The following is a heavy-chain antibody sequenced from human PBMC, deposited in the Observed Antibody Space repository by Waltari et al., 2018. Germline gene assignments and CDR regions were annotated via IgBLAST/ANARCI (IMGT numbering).Heavy chain of an antibody. CDR1: GFTFSSYS. CDR3: ARVIGGSSPNDAFDI. Sequence: EVQLVESGGGLVKPVGSLRLSCAASGFTFSSYSMNWVRQAPGKGPAWVSSISSSSRYIYYADAVKCRFTISRDNAKNSLYLQMNSLRAEDTAVYYCARVIGGSSPNDAFDIWGQGTMVTVSS. V-gene: IGHV3-21*01. J-gene: IGHJ3*02. D-gene: IGHD1-26*01. CDR2: ISSSSRYI.